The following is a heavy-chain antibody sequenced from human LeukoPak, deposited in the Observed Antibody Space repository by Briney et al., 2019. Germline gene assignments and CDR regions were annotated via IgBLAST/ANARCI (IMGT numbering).Heavy chain of an antibody. Sequence: PGGSLRLSCAAPGFTFRDYTMNWVRQAPGKGLEWVSAISRDSTYIYYADSVKGRFTISRDNAENSLFLQMNSLRADDTAVYYCATGILVVTPLPVWGQGTLVTVSS. CDR1: GFTFRDYT. D-gene: IGHD2-21*02. CDR3: ATGILVVTPLPV. CDR2: ISRDSTYI. J-gene: IGHJ4*02. V-gene: IGHV3-21*01.